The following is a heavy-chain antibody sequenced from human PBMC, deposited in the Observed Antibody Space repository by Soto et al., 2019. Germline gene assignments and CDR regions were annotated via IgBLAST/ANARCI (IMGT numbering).Heavy chain of an antibody. V-gene: IGHV4-31*03. Sequence: SETLSLTCTVSGGSISSGGDYWSWIRQHPGKGLEWIGYIYYSGSTYYNPSLKSRVTISVDTSKNQFSLKLSSVTAADTAVYYCARGSVVVPAAMGSRKYNWFDPWGQGTLVTVSS. CDR3: ARGSVVVPAAMGSRKYNWFDP. CDR1: GGSISSGGDY. CDR2: IYYSGST. J-gene: IGHJ5*02. D-gene: IGHD2-2*01.